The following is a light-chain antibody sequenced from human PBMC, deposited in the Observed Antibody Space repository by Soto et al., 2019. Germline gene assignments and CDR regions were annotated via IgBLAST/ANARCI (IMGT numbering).Light chain of an antibody. CDR1: SSDVGGYNF. J-gene: IGLJ1*01. CDR2: EVS. V-gene: IGLV2-14*01. Sequence: QSALTQPASVSGSPGQSITISCTGTSSDVGGYNFVSWYQQHPGKAPKLMIYEVSNRPSGVSNRFSGSKSGNTASLTISGLQAEYEADYYCSSNTRSRTYVFGSGTKLTVL. CDR3: SSNTRSRTYV.